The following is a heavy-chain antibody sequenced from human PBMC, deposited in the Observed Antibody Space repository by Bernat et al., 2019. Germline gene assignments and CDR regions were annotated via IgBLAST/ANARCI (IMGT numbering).Heavy chain of an antibody. CDR3: ASELEDYYGSGRKFDY. J-gene: IGHJ4*02. Sequence: VQLVESGGDLVQPGGSLRLSCAASGFTVGRNYMSWVRQAPGKGLEWVAVIWYDGSNKYYADSVKGRFTISRDNSKNTLYLQMNSLRAEDTAVYYCASELEDYYGSGRKFDYWGQGTLVTVSS. V-gene: IGHV3-33*08. CDR1: GFTVGRNY. CDR2: IWYDGSNK. D-gene: IGHD3-10*01.